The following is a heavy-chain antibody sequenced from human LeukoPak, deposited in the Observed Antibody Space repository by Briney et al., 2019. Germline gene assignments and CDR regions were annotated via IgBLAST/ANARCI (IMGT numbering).Heavy chain of an antibody. D-gene: IGHD3-22*01. Sequence: GASVKVSCKASGYTFTGYYMHWVRQAPGQGLEWMGRINPNSGGTNYAQKFQGRVTMTRDTSISTAYMELSRLRSDDTAVCYCARGEYYYDSSGRDAFDIWGQGTMVTVSS. CDR2: INPNSGGT. J-gene: IGHJ3*02. CDR1: GYTFTGYY. V-gene: IGHV1-2*06. CDR3: ARGEYYYDSSGRDAFDI.